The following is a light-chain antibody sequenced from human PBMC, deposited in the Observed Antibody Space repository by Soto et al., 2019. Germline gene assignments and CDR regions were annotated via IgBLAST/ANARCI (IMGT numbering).Light chain of an antibody. J-gene: IGLJ2*01. CDR3: SSYAGSNLRAV. Sequence: QSALTPPPSASGCPGQSVTISCTGTSSDVGGYNYVSWYQQHPGKAPKLMIYEVSKRPSGVPDRFSGSKSGNTASLTVSGLQAEDEADYYCSSYAGSNLRAVFGGGTKLTVL. V-gene: IGLV2-8*01. CDR2: EVS. CDR1: SSDVGGYNY.